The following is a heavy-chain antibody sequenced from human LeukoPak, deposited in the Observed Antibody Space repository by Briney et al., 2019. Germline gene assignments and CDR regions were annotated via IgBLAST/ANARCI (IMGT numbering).Heavy chain of an antibody. CDR2: IDPSDSYT. J-gene: IGHJ6*02. CDR1: GYIFTSYW. D-gene: IGHD3-16*01. CDR3: ASHQGDPYGMDV. Sequence: GESLKISCKGSGYIFTSYWISWVRQMPGKGLEWMGRIDPSDSYTNYSPSFQGHVTISADKSISTAYLQWSSLKASDTAMYYCASHQGDPYGMDVWGQGTTVTVSS. V-gene: IGHV5-10-1*01.